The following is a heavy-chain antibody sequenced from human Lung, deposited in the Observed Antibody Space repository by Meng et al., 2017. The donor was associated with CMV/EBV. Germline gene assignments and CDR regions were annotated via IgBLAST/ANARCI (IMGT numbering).Heavy chain of an antibody. J-gene: IGHJ6*02. D-gene: IGHD2-2*01. CDR3: VRDCSVASCYDFYYYGMDV. CDR1: GGTFNSYS. V-gene: IGHV1-69*05. Sequence: SVXVSXXASGGTFNSYSISWVRQAPGQGLEWMGGSIPMYATVNYAQKFQGRVTITTDESAGTAYMELSSLRSEDTGVYYCVRDCSVASCYDFYYYGMDVWGRGXTVTVSS. CDR2: SIPMYATV.